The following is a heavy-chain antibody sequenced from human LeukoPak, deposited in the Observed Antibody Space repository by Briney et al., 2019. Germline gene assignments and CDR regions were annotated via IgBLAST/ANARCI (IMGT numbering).Heavy chain of an antibody. D-gene: IGHD3-10*01. J-gene: IGHJ6*03. Sequence: ASVKVSCKASGYTFIGYYMYWVRQAPGQGLEWMGWINPNSGGTNYAQKFQGRVTMTRDTSTSTVYMELSSLRSEDTAVYYCARGPSITMVRGGQWYYYMDIWGKGTTVTISS. CDR3: ARGPSITMVRGGQWYYYMDI. V-gene: IGHV1-2*02. CDR2: INPNSGGT. CDR1: GYTFIGYY.